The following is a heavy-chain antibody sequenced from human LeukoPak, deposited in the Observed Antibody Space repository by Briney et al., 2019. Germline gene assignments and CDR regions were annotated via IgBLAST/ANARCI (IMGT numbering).Heavy chain of an antibody. CDR2: ISSSGSTI. V-gene: IGHV3-48*03. Sequence: GGSLRLSCAASGFTFSSYEMNWVRQAPGKGLEWVSYISSSGSTIHYADSVRGRFTISRDNAKNSLNLQMNSLRGEDTAVYFCARVGPVTKDRYCDYWGQGTLVTVSS. J-gene: IGHJ4*02. CDR3: ARVGPVTKDRYCDY. CDR1: GFTFSSYE. D-gene: IGHD4-17*01.